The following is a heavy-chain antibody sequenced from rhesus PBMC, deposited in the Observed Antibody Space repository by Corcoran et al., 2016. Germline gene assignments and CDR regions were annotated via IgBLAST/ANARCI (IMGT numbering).Heavy chain of an antibody. Sequence: QVQLQESGSGLVKPSETLSLTCAVSGGSVSSSNWWSWLRQPPGKGLEWIGYISGSCGSTYYNPSLKSRVTISTDTSKNQFSLKLSAVTAADTAVYYCAAAMLGDYFDYWGQGVLVTVSS. CDR2: ISGSCGST. V-gene: IGHV4-65*01. CDR1: GGSVSSSNW. CDR3: AAAMLGDYFDY. J-gene: IGHJ4*01. D-gene: IGHD1-44*02.